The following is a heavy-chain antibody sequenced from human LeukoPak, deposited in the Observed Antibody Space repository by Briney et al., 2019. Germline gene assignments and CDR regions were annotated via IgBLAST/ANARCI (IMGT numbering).Heavy chain of an antibody. V-gene: IGHV4-39*07. CDR3: ARGHTQAWFGESPNWFDP. J-gene: IGHJ5*02. Sequence: SETLSLTCTVSGGSISSSSYYWGWVRQPPGKGLEWIASIYYNGVTYYNPSLKSRVTISVDKSKNQFSLNLSSVTAADTAVYYCARGHTQAWFGESPNWFDPWGQGTLVTVSS. CDR1: GGSISSSSYY. D-gene: IGHD3-10*01. CDR2: IYYNGVT.